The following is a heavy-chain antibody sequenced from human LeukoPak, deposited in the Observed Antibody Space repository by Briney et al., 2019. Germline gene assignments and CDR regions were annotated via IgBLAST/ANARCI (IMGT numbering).Heavy chain of an antibody. J-gene: IGHJ6*02. CDR1: GFTFSTYS. CDR3: ARVGSARYYGMDV. CDR2: ISSDSSTI. Sequence: GGSLRLSCAASGFTFSTYSMNWVRQTPGEGLEWVSYISSDSSTILYADSVKGRLTISRDNAKNSLYLQMNSLGAADTAVYYCARVGSARYYGMDVWGQGTTVTVSS. D-gene: IGHD6-19*01. V-gene: IGHV3-48*04.